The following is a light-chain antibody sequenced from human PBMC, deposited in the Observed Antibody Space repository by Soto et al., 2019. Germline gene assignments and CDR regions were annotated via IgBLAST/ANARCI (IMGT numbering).Light chain of an antibody. Sequence: DIQMTQSPSSLSASVGDRVTITCRASQSISTYLNWYQQKPGKAPKLLIYAASSLQSGVPSRFGGSGSGTDFTLTISSLQPEDFATYYCQQSSNTPFTFGPGTKVDIK. V-gene: IGKV1-39*01. J-gene: IGKJ3*01. CDR1: QSISTY. CDR2: AAS. CDR3: QQSSNTPFT.